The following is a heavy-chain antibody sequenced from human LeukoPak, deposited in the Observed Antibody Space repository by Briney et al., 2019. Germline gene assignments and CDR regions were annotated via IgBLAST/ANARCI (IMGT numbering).Heavy chain of an antibody. D-gene: IGHD3-16*01. Sequence: PGRSRRLSCAASGFTFDDYAMHWVRQAPGKGLEWVSGISWNSGSIGYADSVKGRFTISRDNAKNSLYLQMNSLRAEDTALYYCAKDIGRGGHSPRPAFDIWGQGTMVTVSS. CDR3: AKDIGRGGHSPRPAFDI. CDR1: GFTFDDYA. J-gene: IGHJ3*02. V-gene: IGHV3-9*01. CDR2: ISWNSGSI.